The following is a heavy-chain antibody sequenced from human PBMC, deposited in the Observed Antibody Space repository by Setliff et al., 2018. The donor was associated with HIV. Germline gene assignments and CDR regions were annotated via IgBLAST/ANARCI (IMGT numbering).Heavy chain of an antibody. D-gene: IGHD2-21*01. J-gene: IGHJ1*01. CDR1: GFTFSSYA. Sequence: PGGSLRLSCAASGFTFSSYAMSWVRQAPGKGLEWVSYISSSSSTIYYADSVKGRFTISRDNSKNTLFLQMNSLRAEDTAVYYCANPYCARINCYEKYFQHWGQGTLVTVSS. CDR3: ANPYCARINCYEKYFQH. CDR2: ISSSSSTI. V-gene: IGHV3-23*01.